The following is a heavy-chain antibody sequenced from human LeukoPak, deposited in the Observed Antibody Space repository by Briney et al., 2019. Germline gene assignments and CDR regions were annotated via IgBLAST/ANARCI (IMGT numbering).Heavy chain of an antibody. CDR2: ISYDGSNK. CDR3: ARDRSHSYYDFWSGWTRLYYFDY. D-gene: IGHD3-3*01. V-gene: IGHV3-30*03. CDR1: GFTFSSYG. J-gene: IGHJ4*02. Sequence: GGSLRLSRAASGFTFSSYGMHWVRQAPGKGLEWVAVISYDGSNKYYADSVKGRFTISRDNSKNTLYLQMNSLRAEDTAVYYCARDRSHSYYDFWSGWTRLYYFDYWGQGTLVTVSS.